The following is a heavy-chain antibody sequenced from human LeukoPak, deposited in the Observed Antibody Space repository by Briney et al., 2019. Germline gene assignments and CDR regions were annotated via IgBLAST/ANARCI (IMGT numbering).Heavy chain of an antibody. CDR2: IIPIFGTA. CDR1: GGTFSSYA. Sequence: ASVKVSCKASGGTFSSYAISWVRQAPGQGLEWMGGIIPIFGTANYAQKFQGRVTITADESTSTAYMELSSLRSEDAAVYYCARGPYSGSAYYFDYWGQGTLVTVSS. D-gene: IGHD1-26*01. V-gene: IGHV1-69*13. J-gene: IGHJ4*02. CDR3: ARGPYSGSAYYFDY.